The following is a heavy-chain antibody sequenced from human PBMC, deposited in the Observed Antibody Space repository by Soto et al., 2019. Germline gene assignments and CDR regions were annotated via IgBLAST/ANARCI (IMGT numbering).Heavy chain of an antibody. D-gene: IGHD2-2*01. Sequence: GGSLRLSCAASGFTVSSNYMSWVRQAPGKGLEWVSVIYSGGSTYYADSVKGGFTISRDNSKNTLYLQMNSLRAEDTAVYYCAKGGAQLLHYNWFDPWGQGTLVTVSS. CDR2: IYSGGST. J-gene: IGHJ5*02. CDR1: GFTVSSNY. CDR3: AKGGAQLLHYNWFDP. V-gene: IGHV3-53*01.